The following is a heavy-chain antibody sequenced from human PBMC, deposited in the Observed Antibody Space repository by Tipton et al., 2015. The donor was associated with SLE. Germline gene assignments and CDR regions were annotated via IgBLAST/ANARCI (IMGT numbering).Heavy chain of an antibody. CDR1: GGSFSGYY. CDR3: ARQETTGNCGY. V-gene: IGHV4-34*01. CDR2: INHSGST. J-gene: IGHJ4*02. Sequence: TLSLTCAVYGGSFSGYYWSWNRQSPGKGLEWIGEINHSGSTNYNPSLKSRVTISVDTSKNQFSLKLSSVTAADTAVYYCARQETTGNCGYWGQGTLVTVSS. D-gene: IGHD4-11*01.